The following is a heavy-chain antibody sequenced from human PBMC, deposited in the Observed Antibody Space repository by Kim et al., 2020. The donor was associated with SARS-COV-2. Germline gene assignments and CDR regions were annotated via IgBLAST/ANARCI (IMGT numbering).Heavy chain of an antibody. D-gene: IGHD4-17*01. J-gene: IGHJ4*02. CDR2: IYHSGST. CDR3: ARERSDYGDYVFYFDY. CDR1: GGSISSSNW. V-gene: IGHV4-4*02. Sequence: SETLSLTCAVSGGSISSSNWWSWVRQPPGKGLEWIGEIYHSGSTNHNPSLKSRVTISVDKSKNQFSLKLSSVTAADMAVNYCARERSDYGDYVFYFDYWGQGTLVTVSS.